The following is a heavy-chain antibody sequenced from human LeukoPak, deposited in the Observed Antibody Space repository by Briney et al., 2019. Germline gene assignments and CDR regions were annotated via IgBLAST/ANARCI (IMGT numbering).Heavy chain of an antibody. CDR3: AKGSTLAAAGLDY. J-gene: IGHJ4*02. CDR2: ISYDGSNK. Sequence: GGSLRLSCAASGFTFSSYGMHWVRQAPGKRLEWVAVISYDGSNKYYADSVKGRFTISRDNSKNTLYLQMNSLRAEGTAVYYCAKGSTLAAAGLDYWGQGTLVTVSS. CDR1: GFTFSSYG. V-gene: IGHV3-30*18. D-gene: IGHD6-13*01.